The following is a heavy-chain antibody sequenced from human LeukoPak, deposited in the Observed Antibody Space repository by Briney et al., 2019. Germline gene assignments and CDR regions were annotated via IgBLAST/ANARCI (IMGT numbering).Heavy chain of an antibody. CDR2: IYYTGST. Sequence: PSETLSLTCTVSGGSISNGDYYWSWIRQPPGKGLEWIGYIYYTGSTYYNPSLKSRVTISVDTSKNQFSLKLGSVTAADTAVYYCASLYCGGDCPLGYWGQGTLVTVSS. CDR1: GGSISNGDYY. CDR3: ASLYCGGDCPLGY. V-gene: IGHV4-30-4*01. D-gene: IGHD2-21*02. J-gene: IGHJ4*02.